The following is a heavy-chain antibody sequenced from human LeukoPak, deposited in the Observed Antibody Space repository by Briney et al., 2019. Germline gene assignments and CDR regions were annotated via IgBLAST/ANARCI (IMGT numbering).Heavy chain of an antibody. CDR2: IKQDGSDE. CDR1: GFTSSNFW. J-gene: IGHJ4*02. Sequence: GGSLRLSCAASGFTSSNFWMSWVRQVPGKGLEWVANIKQDGSDEYYVDSVKGRSIISRDNAKNSLFLQMNSLSAEDTAVYYCAREVRGVSYDRFDYWGQGTLVTVSS. V-gene: IGHV3-7*04. D-gene: IGHD3-10*01. CDR3: AREVRGVSYDRFDY.